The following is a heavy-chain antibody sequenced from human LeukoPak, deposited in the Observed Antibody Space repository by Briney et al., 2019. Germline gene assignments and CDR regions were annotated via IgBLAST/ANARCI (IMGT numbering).Heavy chain of an antibody. V-gene: IGHV4-31*03. J-gene: IGHJ4*02. CDR2: IYYSGST. CDR3: ARPGTTDPNPYYFDY. CDR1: GGSISSGGYY. D-gene: IGHD4-11*01. Sequence: TSQTLSLTCTVSGGSISSGGYYWSWIRQHPGKGLEWIGYIYYSGSTYYNPSLKSRVTISVDTSKNQFSLKLSSVTAADTAVYYCARPGTTDPNPYYFDYWGQGTLVTVSS.